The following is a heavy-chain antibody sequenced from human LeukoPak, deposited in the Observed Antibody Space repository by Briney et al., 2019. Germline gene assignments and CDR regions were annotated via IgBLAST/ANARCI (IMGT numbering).Heavy chain of an antibody. CDR1: GFTFNTYA. D-gene: IGHD3-16*02. J-gene: IGHJ5*02. CDR2: ISGSGGST. CDR3: AKTPSLWWFDP. Sequence: GGSLRLSCAASGFTFNTYAMSWVRQAPGTGLEWVSSISGSGGSTYYADSVKGRFTISRDNSNNTLYLQINSLRADGTAVYYCAKTPSLWWFDPWGQGTLVTVSS. V-gene: IGHV3-23*01.